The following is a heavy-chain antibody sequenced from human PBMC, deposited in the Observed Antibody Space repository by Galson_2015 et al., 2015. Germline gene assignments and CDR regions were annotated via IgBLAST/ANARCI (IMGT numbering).Heavy chain of an antibody. J-gene: IGHJ4*02. V-gene: IGHV1-2*04. Sequence: SVKVSCKASGYTFTGYYMHWVRQAPGQGLEWMGWINPNSGGTNYAQKFQGWVTMTRDTSISTAYMELSRLRSDDTAVYYCARGGTLREYSGYDYVDYWGQGTLVTVSS. CDR1: GYTFTGYY. CDR2: INPNSGGT. D-gene: IGHD5-12*01. CDR3: ARGGTLREYSGYDYVDY.